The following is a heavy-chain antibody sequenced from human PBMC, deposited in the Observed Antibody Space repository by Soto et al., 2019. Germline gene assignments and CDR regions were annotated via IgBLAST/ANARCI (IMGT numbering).Heavy chain of an antibody. D-gene: IGHD5-12*01. J-gene: IGHJ6*02. CDR3: AREGVAPSYYYGMDV. CDR1: GYTFTRSG. V-gene: IGHV1-18*01. Sequence: QVQLVQSGAEVKKPGASVKVSCKASGYTFTRSGISWVRQAPGQGPEWMGWISSYNGDTNYAQTFPGRVTMTTDTSTSTAYMELRSLRSDDTAVYYCAREGVAPSYYYGMDVWGQGTPVTVSS. CDR2: ISSYNGDT.